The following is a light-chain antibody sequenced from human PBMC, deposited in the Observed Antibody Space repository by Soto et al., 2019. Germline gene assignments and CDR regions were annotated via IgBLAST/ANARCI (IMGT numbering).Light chain of an antibody. Sequence: QSVLTQPASVSGSPGQSITISCTGTSRDLGNYNYVSWYQQLPGKAPKLVIYEVSNRPSGISDRFSGSKSGQTASLTISGLQTEDEADYFCGSYRSSNTLVVFGGGTKLTVL. CDR3: GSYRSSNTLVV. CDR1: SRDLGNYNY. CDR2: EVS. J-gene: IGLJ3*02. V-gene: IGLV2-14*01.